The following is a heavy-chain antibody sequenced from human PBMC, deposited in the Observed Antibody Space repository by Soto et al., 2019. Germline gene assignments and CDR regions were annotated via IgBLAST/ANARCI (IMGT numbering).Heavy chain of an antibody. D-gene: IGHD1-1*01. V-gene: IGHV3-33*01. J-gene: IGHJ4*02. CDR2: IWYDGSNK. CDR1: GFTFSSYG. Sequence: QVPLVESGGGVVQPGRSLRLSCAASGFTFSSYGMHWVRQAPGKGLEWVAVIWYDGSNKYYADSVKGRFTISRDNSTNPRYLKMTSLRAEDPAVYYCAREVEDRVFDYWGQGSLVTVSS. CDR3: AREVEDRVFDY.